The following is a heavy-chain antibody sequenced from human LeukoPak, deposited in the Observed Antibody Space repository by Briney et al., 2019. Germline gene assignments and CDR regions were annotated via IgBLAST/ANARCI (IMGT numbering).Heavy chain of an antibody. D-gene: IGHD4-17*01. CDR3: ARGAYGDEGPFDH. V-gene: IGHV3-48*03. CDR1: GFTFSSYE. Sequence: GPLRLSCAASGFTFSSYEMNWVRQAPGKGLEWVSYISSSGSTIYYADSVKGRFTISRDNSKNTLYLQMNSLRAGDTAVYYCARGAYGDEGPFDHWGQGTLVTVSS. CDR2: ISSSGSTI. J-gene: IGHJ4*02.